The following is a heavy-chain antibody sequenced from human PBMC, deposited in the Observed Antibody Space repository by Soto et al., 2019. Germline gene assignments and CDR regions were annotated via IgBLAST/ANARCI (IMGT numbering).Heavy chain of an antibody. CDR1: GFTFSSYW. J-gene: IGHJ4*02. CDR2: IKQDGSER. D-gene: IGHD2-2*01. Sequence: EVQLVESGGGLVQPGGSLRLSCAASGFTFSSYWMSWVRQAPGKGLEWVANIKQDGSERYYVDSVKGRCTISRDNAKNSLYLQMNSMRAEDTAVYYCARGGSSTRFMDYWGQGTLVTVSS. V-gene: IGHV3-7*03. CDR3: ARGGSSTRFMDY.